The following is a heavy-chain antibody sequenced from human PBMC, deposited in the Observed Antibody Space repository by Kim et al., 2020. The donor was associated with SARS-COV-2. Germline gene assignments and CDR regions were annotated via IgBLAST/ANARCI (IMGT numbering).Heavy chain of an antibody. CDR3: AKGGGYSGYDFFDY. V-gene: IGHV3-30*18. CDR1: GFTFSSYG. J-gene: IGHJ4*02. D-gene: IGHD5-12*01. Sequence: GGSLRLSCAASGFTFSSYGMHWVRQAPGKGLEWVAVISYDGSNKYYADSVKGRFTISRDNSKNTLYLQMNSLRAEDTAVYYCAKGGGYSGYDFFDYWGQGTLVTVSS. CDR2: ISYDGSNK.